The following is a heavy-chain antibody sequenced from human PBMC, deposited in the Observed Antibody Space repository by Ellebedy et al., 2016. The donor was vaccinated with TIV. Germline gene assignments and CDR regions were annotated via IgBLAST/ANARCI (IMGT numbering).Heavy chain of an antibody. V-gene: IGHV3-7*01. CDR2: IKQDGSEK. D-gene: IGHD6-13*01. CDR3: TRLYTSDSTWAFDY. Sequence: GESLKISCEVSGFTFSNSWMSWVRQAPGKGLEWVATIKQDGSEKYYVNSVKGRFIVSRDNAKNSLYLQMNSLRAEDTAVYYCTRLYTSDSTWAFDYWGQGTLVTVSS. CDR1: GFTFSNSW. J-gene: IGHJ4*02.